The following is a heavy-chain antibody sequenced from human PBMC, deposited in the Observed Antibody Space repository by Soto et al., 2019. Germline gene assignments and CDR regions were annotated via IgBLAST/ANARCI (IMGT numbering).Heavy chain of an antibody. CDR3: ARVEGTDYYDSSGYLSD. CDR2: IYYSGST. D-gene: IGHD3-22*01. CDR1: GGSISSGGYY. J-gene: IGHJ4*02. V-gene: IGHV4-31*03. Sequence: PSETLSLTCTVSGGSISSGGYYWSWIRQHPGKGLEWIGYIYYSGSTYYNPSLKSRVTISVDTSKNQFSLKLSSVTAADTAVYYCARVEGTDYYDSSGYLSDWGQGTLVTVSS.